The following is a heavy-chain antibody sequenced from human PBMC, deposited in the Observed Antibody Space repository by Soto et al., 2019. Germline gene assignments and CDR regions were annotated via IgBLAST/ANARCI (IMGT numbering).Heavy chain of an antibody. CDR3: ARIQRAARRVDYYGMDV. CDR1: GYSFTSYW. V-gene: IGHV5-10-1*01. D-gene: IGHD6-6*01. J-gene: IGHJ6*02. Sequence: GESLKISCKGSGYSFTSYWISWVRQMPGKGLEWMGRIDPSDSYTNYSPSFQGHVTISADKSISTAYLQWSSLKASDTAMYYCARIQRAARRVDYYGMDVWGQGTTVTVSS. CDR2: IDPSDSYT.